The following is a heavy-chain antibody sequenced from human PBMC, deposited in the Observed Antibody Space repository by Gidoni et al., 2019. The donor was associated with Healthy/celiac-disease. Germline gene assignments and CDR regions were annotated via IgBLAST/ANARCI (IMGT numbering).Heavy chain of an antibody. J-gene: IGHJ4*02. D-gene: IGHD5-12*01. CDR1: VVTFIIYT. CDR2: IIPILGIA. Sequence: QVHLVPSGAEVKTPGSSVKVSFKASVVTFIIYTISWVRQAPGQGLEWMGRIIPILGIANYAQKFQGRVTITADKSTSTAYMELSSLRSEDKAVYYCARDPEPTTLFDNYFDYWGQGTLVTVSS. CDR3: ARDPEPTTLFDNYFDY. V-gene: IGHV1-69*08.